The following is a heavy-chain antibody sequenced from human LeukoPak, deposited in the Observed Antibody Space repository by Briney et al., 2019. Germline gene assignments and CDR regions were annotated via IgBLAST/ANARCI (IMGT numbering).Heavy chain of an antibody. V-gene: IGHV3-21*01. Sequence: GGGLRLSCVASLVSFIRDSMNCVREAPGEGGGRGSSIIRSRSYIYYAASVKGRFTISRDNAKNSLYLQMNSLRAEDTAVYYCARVSDIVVVPAAVRYYYYMDVWGKGTTVTVSS. CDR2: IIRSRSYI. CDR3: ARVSDIVVVPAAVRYYYYMDV. D-gene: IGHD2-2*01. J-gene: IGHJ6*03. CDR1: LVSFIRDS.